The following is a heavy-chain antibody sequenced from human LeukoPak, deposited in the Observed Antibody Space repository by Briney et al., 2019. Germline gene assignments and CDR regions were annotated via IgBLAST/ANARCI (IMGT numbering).Heavy chain of an antibody. J-gene: IGHJ4*02. V-gene: IGHV1-2*02. CDR2: MNPNSGNT. CDR1: GYTFTGYY. Sequence: ASVKVSCKASGYTFTGYYMHWVRQATGQGLEWMGWMNPNSGNTGYARKFQGRVTMTRDTSISTAYMELSRLRSDDTAVYYCARAEGWLQFLGYWGQGTLVTVSS. D-gene: IGHD5-24*01. CDR3: ARAEGWLQFLGY.